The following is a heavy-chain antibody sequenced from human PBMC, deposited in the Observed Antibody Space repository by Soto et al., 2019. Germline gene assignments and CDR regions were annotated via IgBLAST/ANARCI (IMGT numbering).Heavy chain of an antibody. CDR2: INAGNGNT. D-gene: IGHD2-2*01. J-gene: IGHJ4*02. CDR3: ARGRLVVVPAAMALDY. V-gene: IGHV1-3*01. Sequence: ASVNVSCKASGYTFTSYAMHWVRQAPGQRLEWMGWINAGNGNTKYSQKFQGRVTITRDTSASTAYMELSSLRSEDTAVYYCARGRLVVVPAAMALDYWGQGTLVTVSS. CDR1: GYTFTSYA.